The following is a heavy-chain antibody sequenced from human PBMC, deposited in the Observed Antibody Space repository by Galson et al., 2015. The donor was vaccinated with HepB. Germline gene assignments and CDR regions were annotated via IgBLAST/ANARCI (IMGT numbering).Heavy chain of an antibody. CDR1: GFTFTNYY. CDR3: AVVVFGYFDY. D-gene: IGHD3-22*01. CDR2: INPLGGST. V-gene: IGHV1-46*03. Sequence: SCKASGFTFTNYYVSWVRQAPGQGLEWIGLINPLGGSTVYADQFQDRVTMTSDTSTDTAYLELNRLRLDDTAIYYCAVVVFGYFDYWGQVTLVTVSS. J-gene: IGHJ4*02.